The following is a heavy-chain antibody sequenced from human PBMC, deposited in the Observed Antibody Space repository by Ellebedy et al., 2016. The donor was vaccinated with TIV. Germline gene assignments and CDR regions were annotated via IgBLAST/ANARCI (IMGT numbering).Heavy chain of an antibody. Sequence: PGGSLRLSCAASGFTFNSYAMHWVRQAPGKGLEWVAVISYDGSSKYYADSVKGRFTISRDNSMTTLYVEMNSLRAENTALYYCARDLDKSSGWYGGAAYWGQGTLVTVSS. CDR3: ARDLDKSSGWYGGAAY. CDR2: ISYDGSSK. D-gene: IGHD6-19*01. J-gene: IGHJ4*02. CDR1: GFTFNSYA. V-gene: IGHV3-30-3*01.